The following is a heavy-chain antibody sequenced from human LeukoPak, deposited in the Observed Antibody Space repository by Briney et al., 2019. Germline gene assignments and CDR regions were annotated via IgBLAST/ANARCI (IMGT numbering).Heavy chain of an antibody. CDR2: IRSKANSYAT. D-gene: IGHD5-24*01. CDR1: GFTFSGSA. J-gene: IGHJ4*02. CDR3: TSPRDGYNYD. V-gene: IGHV3-73*01. Sequence: GGSLRLSCAASGFTFSGSAMHWVRQASGKGLERVGRIRSKANSYATAYAASVKGRFTISRDDSKNTAYLQMNSLKTEDTAVYYCTSPRDGYNYDWGQGTLVTVSS.